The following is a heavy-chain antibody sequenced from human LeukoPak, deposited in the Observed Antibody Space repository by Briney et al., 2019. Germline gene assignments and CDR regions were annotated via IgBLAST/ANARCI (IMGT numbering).Heavy chain of an antibody. Sequence: SETLSLTCAVSGGSISSGSYYWSWIRQPAGKGLEWIGRIYTSGSTNYNPSLKSRATMSVDTSKNQFSLKLSSVTAADTAVYYCARGGYSRGYFDYWGQGTLVTVSS. D-gene: IGHD6-13*01. V-gene: IGHV4-61*02. CDR1: GGSISSGSYY. CDR2: IYTSGST. CDR3: ARGGYSRGYFDY. J-gene: IGHJ4*02.